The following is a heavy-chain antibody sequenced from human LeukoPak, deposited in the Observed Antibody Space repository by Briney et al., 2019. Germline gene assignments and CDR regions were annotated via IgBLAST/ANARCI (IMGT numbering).Heavy chain of an antibody. V-gene: IGHV3-23*01. CDR1: GFTFDDYA. D-gene: IGHD4-23*01. CDR3: AKIYGGPFVDY. Sequence: GGSLRLSCAASGFTFDDYAMHWVRQAPGKGLEWVSAISGSGGSTYYADSVKGRFTISRDNSKNTLYLQMNSLRAEDTAVYYCAKIYGGPFVDYWGQGTLVTVSS. J-gene: IGHJ4*02. CDR2: ISGSGGST.